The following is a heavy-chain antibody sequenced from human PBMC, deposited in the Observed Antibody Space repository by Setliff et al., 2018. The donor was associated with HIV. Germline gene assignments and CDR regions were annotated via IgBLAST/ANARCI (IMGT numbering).Heavy chain of an antibody. CDR2: TYSSGST. J-gene: IGHJ6*02. V-gene: IGHV4-61*09. Sequence: SETLSLTCTVSGGSISSDTCHYSWIRQPAGKGLEWIGQTYSSGSTNYNPSLESRVTISVDTSKNQFSLKLSSVTAADAAVYYCGTAMYYYYGLDVWGQGIRVTVSS. D-gene: IGHD2-2*01. CDR1: GGSISSDTCH. CDR3: GTAMYYYYGLDV.